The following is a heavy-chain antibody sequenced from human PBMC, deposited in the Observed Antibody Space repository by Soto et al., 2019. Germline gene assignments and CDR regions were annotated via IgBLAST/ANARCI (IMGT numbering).Heavy chain of an antibody. J-gene: IGHJ4*02. Sequence: QVQLVQSGAEVKKPGSSVKVSCKASGGTFSSYAISRVRQAPGQGLEWMGGIIPIFGTANYAQKFQGRVTITADESTSTAYMELSSLRSEDTAVYYCARASYYYGSGSYYNPLGNWGQGTLVTVSS. CDR3: ARASYYYGSGSYYNPLGN. V-gene: IGHV1-69*01. CDR2: IIPIFGTA. D-gene: IGHD3-10*01. CDR1: GGTFSSYA.